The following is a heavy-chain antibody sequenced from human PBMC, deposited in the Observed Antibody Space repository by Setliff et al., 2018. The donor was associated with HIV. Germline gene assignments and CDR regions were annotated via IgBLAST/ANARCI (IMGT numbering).Heavy chain of an antibody. CDR1: GFTFSDHY. Sequence: PGGSLRLSCAASGFTFSDHYMDWVRQAPGKGLEWVGRIRTKANSYTTEYAASVKGRFTISRDDSKNSLYLQMNSLKTEDTAVYYCAGESGRSWEHLYYFDYWGQGTLVTVSS. J-gene: IGHJ4*02. V-gene: IGHV3-72*01. CDR2: IRTKANSYTT. CDR3: AGESGRSWEHLYYFDY. D-gene: IGHD1-26*01.